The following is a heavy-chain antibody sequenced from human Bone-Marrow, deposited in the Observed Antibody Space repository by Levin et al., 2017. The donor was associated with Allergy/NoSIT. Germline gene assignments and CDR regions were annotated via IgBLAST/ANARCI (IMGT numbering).Heavy chain of an antibody. J-gene: IGHJ6*02. CDR3: AGYYDILTGYYHYYYYYGMDV. CDR2: ISYDGSNK. CDR1: GFTFSSYG. D-gene: IGHD3-9*01. V-gene: IGHV3-30*03. Sequence: GGSLRLSCAASGFTFSSYGMHWVRQAPGKGLEWVAVISYDGSNKYYADSVKGRFTISRDNSKNTLYLQMNSLRAEDTAVYYCAGYYDILTGYYHYYYYYGMDVWGQGTTATVSS.